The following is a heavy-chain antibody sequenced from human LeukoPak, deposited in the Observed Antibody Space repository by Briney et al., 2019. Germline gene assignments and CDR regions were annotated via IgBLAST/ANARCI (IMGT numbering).Heavy chain of an antibody. CDR3: AREGAAAGSYYFDY. Sequence: GESLRLSCAVSGFIVSSDYMSWVRQAPGKGLEWVSTIYSGGSTYYADSVKGRFTISRDNSKNTLYLQMNSLRAEDTAVSYCAREGAAAGSYYFDYWGQGTLVTVSS. D-gene: IGHD6-13*01. V-gene: IGHV3-53*01. CDR1: GFIVSSDY. CDR2: IYSGGST. J-gene: IGHJ4*02.